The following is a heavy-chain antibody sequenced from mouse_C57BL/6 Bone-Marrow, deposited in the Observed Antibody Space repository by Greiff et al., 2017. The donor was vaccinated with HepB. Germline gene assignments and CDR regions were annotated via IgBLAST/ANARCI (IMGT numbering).Heavy chain of an antibody. D-gene: IGHD1-1*01. Sequence: QVQLQQPGAELVRPGSSVKLSCKASGYTFTSYWMHWVKQRPIQGLEWIGNIDPSDSDTHYNQKFKDKATLTVDKSSSTAYMQLSSLTSEDSAVYYCARPPYYGSRYWYFDVWGTGTTVTVSS. V-gene: IGHV1-52*01. CDR2: IDPSDSDT. CDR3: ARPPYYGSRYWYFDV. CDR1: GYTFTSYW. J-gene: IGHJ1*03.